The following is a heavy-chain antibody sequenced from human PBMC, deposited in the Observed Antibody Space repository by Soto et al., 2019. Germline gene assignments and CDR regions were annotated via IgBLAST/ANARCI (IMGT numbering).Heavy chain of an antibody. J-gene: IGHJ4*02. V-gene: IGHV2-5*01. D-gene: IGHD5-18*01. CDR1: GFSLSTSGVC. CDR3: AHKVSLPGYNYESYFDY. Sequence: QITLKESGPTLVRPTQTLTLTCTFSGFSLSTSGVCVGWIRQPPGKAMEWLALIYWNDDKRYSPSLKSRLTITKDTSKHQVVLTMTNIDPVDTATYYCAHKVSLPGYNYESYFDYWGQGTLVTVSS. CDR2: IYWNDDK.